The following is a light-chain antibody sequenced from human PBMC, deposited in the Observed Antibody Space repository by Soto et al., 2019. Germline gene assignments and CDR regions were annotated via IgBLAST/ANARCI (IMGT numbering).Light chain of an antibody. V-gene: IGKV4-1*01. CDR1: QSVLSSSNNENY. J-gene: IGKJ4*01. Sequence: DIVMTQSPDSLAVSLGERATINCKSSQSVLSSSNNENYFAWFQQKPGQPPNLLIYCASTRESGVPDRFSGSGSGSDFTLTISSLQAEDVAVYYCQQYYSPPVTFGGGTKVEIK. CDR3: QQYYSPPVT. CDR2: CAS.